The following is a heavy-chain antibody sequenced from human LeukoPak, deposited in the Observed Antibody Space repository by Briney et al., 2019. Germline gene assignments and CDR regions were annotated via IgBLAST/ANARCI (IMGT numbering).Heavy chain of an antibody. CDR3: AISPTGSWYERDY. CDR1: GYSFTSYW. CDR2: IYPGDSDT. J-gene: IGHJ4*02. V-gene: IGHV5-51*01. Sequence: GESLKISCKGSGYSFTSYWIGWVRQMPGKGLEWMGIIYPGDSDTRYSPSFQGQVTISADKSISTAYLQWSSLEASDTAMYYCAISPTGSWYERDYWGQGTLVTVSS. D-gene: IGHD6-13*01.